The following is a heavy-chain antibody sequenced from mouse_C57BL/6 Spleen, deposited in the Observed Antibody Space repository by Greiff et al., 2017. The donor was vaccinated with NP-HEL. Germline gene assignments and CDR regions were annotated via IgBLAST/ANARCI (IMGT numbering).Heavy chain of an antibody. CDR2: INPSYGTT. D-gene: IGHD1-1*01. CDR3: ARRGHYYGSSYDAMDY. CDR1: GYSFTDYN. V-gene: IGHV1-39*01. J-gene: IGHJ4*01. Sequence: EVQLQQSGPELVKPGASVKISCKASGYSFTDYNMNWVKQSNEKSLEWIGVINPSYGTTSYNQKFKGKATLTVDQSSSTAYMLLNSLTSEDSAVYYCARRGHYYGSSYDAMDYWGQGTSVTVSS.